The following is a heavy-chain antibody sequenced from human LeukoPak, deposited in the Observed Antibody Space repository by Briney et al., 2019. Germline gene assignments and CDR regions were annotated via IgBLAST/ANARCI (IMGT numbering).Heavy chain of an antibody. J-gene: IGHJ5*02. CDR3: VKMGTSGFGRNNWFDP. CDR2: ISSDETER. V-gene: IGHV3-30*18. D-gene: IGHD5-12*01. CDR1: GFTVSSNY. Sequence: GGSLRLSCAASGFTVSSNYMSWVRQAPGKGLEWVAVISSDETERYYADSVRRRFTISRDNSKNTLYLQMNTLRADDTAVYYCVKMGTSGFGRNNWFDPWGQGTLVTVSS.